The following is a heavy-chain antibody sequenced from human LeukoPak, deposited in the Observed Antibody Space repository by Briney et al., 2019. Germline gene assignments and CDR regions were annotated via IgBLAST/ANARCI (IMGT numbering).Heavy chain of an antibody. Sequence: GASVKVSCKASGGTFSSYAISWVRQAPGQGLEWMGGIIPNSGTANYAQKFQGRVTITADESTSTAYMELSSLRSEDTAVYYCARGVRNSGSYYVDYWGQGTPVSVST. CDR1: GGTFSSYA. D-gene: IGHD1-26*01. CDR2: IIPNSGTA. V-gene: IGHV1-69*13. CDR3: ARGVRNSGSYYVDY. J-gene: IGHJ4*02.